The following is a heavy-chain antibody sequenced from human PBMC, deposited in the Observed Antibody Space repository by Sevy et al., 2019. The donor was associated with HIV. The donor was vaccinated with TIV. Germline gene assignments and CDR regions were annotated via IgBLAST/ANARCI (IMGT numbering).Heavy chain of an antibody. CDR3: SRGRMSTVTTSDY. CDR1: GFTFGDYA. D-gene: IGHD4-17*01. CDR2: IRIKAYGGTT. V-gene: IGHV3-49*03. Sequence: GGSLRLSCTASGFTFGDYAMSWFRQAPGKGLEWVGFIRIKAYGGTTEYAASVKGRFTISRDDSKSIAYLQMNSLKTEDTAVYYCSRGRMSTVTTSDYWGQGTLVTVSS. J-gene: IGHJ4*02.